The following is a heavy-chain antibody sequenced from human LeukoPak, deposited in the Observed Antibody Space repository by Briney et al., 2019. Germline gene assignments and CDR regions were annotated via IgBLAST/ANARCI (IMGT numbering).Heavy chain of an antibody. CDR1: GGTFSSYA. CDR3: ASAPPVGTAMVTAYYFDY. V-gene: IGHV1-69*04. CDR2: IIPILGIA. D-gene: IGHD5-18*01. Sequence: ASVKVSCKASGGTFSSYAISWVRQAPGQGLEWMGRIIPILGIANYAQKFQGRVTITADKSTSTAYMELGSLRSEDTAVYYCASAPPVGTAMVTAYYFDYWGQGTLVTVSS. J-gene: IGHJ4*02.